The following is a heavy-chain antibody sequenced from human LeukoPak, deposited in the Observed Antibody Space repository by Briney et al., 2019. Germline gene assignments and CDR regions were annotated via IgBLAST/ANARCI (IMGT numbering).Heavy chain of an antibody. D-gene: IGHD3-10*01. CDR1: GFTFSSYE. CDR3: ARRRSSGSPHHYYYGMDV. CDR2: ISSSGSTI. J-gene: IGHJ6*04. Sequence: GGSLRLSCAASGFTFSSYEMNWVRQAPGKGLEWISYISSSGSTIYYADSVKGRFTISRDNAKNSLYLQMNSLRAEDTAVYYCARRRSSGSPHHYYYGMDVWGKGTTVTVSS. V-gene: IGHV3-48*03.